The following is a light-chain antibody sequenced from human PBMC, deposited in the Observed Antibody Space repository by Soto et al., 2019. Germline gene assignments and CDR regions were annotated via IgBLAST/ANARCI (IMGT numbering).Light chain of an antibody. CDR3: SSYTSTRIVV. J-gene: IGLJ2*01. CDR1: SSDVGDYNY. CDR2: EVN. V-gene: IGLV2-14*01. Sequence: QSALTQPASVSGSPGQSITISCTGSSSDVGDYNYVSWYQQHPGKAPKLMIYEVNDRPSGVSNRFSGSKSGNTASLTISGLQGEDEADYYCSSYTSTRIVVFGGGTKLTVL.